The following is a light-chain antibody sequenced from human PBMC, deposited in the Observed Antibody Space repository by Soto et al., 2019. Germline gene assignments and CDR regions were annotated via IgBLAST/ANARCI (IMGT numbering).Light chain of an antibody. Sequence: DVQMTQSPSSLSASVGDRVAITCLASQNINRYLNWYQQKPGQAPKVLILAASSLESGVPSRFSGSGSGTDFTLTISSLQPEDFATYYCQQSYTSRLTFGGGTKAAIK. CDR2: AAS. V-gene: IGKV1-39*01. J-gene: IGKJ4*01. CDR1: QNINRY. CDR3: QQSYTSRLT.